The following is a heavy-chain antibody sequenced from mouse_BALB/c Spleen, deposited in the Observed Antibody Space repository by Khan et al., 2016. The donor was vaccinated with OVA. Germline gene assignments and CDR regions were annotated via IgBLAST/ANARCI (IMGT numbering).Heavy chain of an antibody. D-gene: IGHD2-14*01. CDR2: INPSNGYT. V-gene: IGHV1-4*01. Sequence: VQLQESGAELARPGASVKMSCKASGYTFTSYTIHWIKERPGQGLEWIGYINPSNGYTNYNQKFKDKATLTTDKSSTTAYLQLSSLTSDDSAVYNCVRDGAYHRNDGWFAYWGQGTLVTGSA. J-gene: IGHJ3*01. CDR1: GYTFTSYT. CDR3: VRDGAYHRNDGWFAY.